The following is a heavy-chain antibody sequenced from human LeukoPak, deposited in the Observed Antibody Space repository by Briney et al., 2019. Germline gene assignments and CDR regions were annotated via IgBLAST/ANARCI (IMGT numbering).Heavy chain of an antibody. V-gene: IGHV3-48*03. Sequence: PGGSLRLSCAASGFTSSSYEMNWVRQAPGKGLEWVSYISSSGITTYYADSVKGRFTISRDNSKNTLYLQMNSLRAEDTAVYYCAKGGYSIAAYYYYYYMDVWGKGTTVTVSS. CDR1: GFTSSSYE. CDR2: ISSSGITT. J-gene: IGHJ6*03. CDR3: AKGGYSIAAYYYYYYMDV. D-gene: IGHD6-25*01.